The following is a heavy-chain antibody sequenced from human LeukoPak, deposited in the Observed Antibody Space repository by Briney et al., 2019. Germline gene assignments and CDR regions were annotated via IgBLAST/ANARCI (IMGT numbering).Heavy chain of an antibody. D-gene: IGHD3-10*01. J-gene: IGHJ1*01. CDR2: INPSGGST. CDR1: GYTFTSYY. V-gene: IGHV1-46*01. CDR3: ARLSEGMRFGELSLNNEYFQH. Sequence: ASATVSCKASGYTFTSYYMHWVRQAPGQGLEWMGIINPSGGSTSYAQKFQGRVTMTRDTSTSTVYMELSSLRSEDTAVYYCARLSEGMRFGELSLNNEYFQHWGQGTLVTVSS.